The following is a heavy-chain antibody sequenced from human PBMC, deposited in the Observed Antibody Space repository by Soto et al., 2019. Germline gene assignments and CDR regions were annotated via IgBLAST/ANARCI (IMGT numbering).Heavy chain of an antibody. D-gene: IGHD3-22*01. CDR2: IIPIFDTA. V-gene: IGHV1-69*12. J-gene: IGHJ6*02. CDR1: GGTFSSYA. Sequence: QVQLVQSGAEVKKPGSSVKVSCKASGGTFSSYAISWVRQAPRQGLEWMGGIIPIFDTADYAQKFQGRVTITADESTNTAYMELSRLRSEDTAVYYCAGHSSGVPGYYYGMDVWCQGTTVTVSS. CDR3: AGHSSGVPGYYYGMDV.